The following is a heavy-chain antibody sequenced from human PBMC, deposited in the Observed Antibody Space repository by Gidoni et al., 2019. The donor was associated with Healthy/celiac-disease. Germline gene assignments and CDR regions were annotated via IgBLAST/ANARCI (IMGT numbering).Heavy chain of an antibody. J-gene: IGHJ4*02. Sequence: QLQLQESGPGLVKPSETLSLTCTVSGGSISSSSYYWGWIRQPPGKGLEWIGSIYYSGSTYYNPSLKGRVTISVDTSKNQFSLKLSSVTAADTAVYYCARHAWSIPFDYWGQGTLVTVSS. D-gene: IGHD3-16*01. CDR1: GGSISSSSYY. V-gene: IGHV4-39*01. CDR2: IYYSGST. CDR3: ARHAWSIPFDY.